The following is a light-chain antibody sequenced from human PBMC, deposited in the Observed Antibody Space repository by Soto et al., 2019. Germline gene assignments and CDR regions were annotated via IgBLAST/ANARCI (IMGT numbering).Light chain of an antibody. CDR1: NIGRKR. CDR2: YDS. J-gene: IGLJ2*01. CDR3: QVWDSNSEHSV. V-gene: IGLV3-21*01. Sequence: SYELTQPPSVSVAPGETARITCGGNNIGRKRAHWYHQKPGQAPVLVIYYDSDRPSGIPERFSGSNSGNTATLTITSVEAGAEAAYYCQVWDSNSEHSVLGVGTKLTV.